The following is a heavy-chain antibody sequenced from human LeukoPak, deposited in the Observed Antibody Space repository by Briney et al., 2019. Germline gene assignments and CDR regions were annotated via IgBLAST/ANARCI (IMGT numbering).Heavy chain of an antibody. V-gene: IGHV6-1*01. CDR1: GDSVSNTGAS. CDR3: ARGALGNYVSVFDS. J-gene: IGHJ5*01. CDR2: TYYRTKWYF. Sequence: SQTLSLTCAISGDSVSNTGASWNWIRQSPSRGLEWLGRTYYRTKWYFDSAVSVKSRTTISPDTSKNQISLQLNSVTPEDTAVYYCARGALGNYVSVFDSWGQGTLVTVSS. D-gene: IGHD1-7*01.